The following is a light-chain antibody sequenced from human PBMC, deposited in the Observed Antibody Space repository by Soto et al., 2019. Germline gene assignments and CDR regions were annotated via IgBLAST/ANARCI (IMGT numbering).Light chain of an antibody. Sequence: QSALTQSASVSRSPGQSITISCTGTSIGGNNFVSWYQHHPDKAPKLMIYDVRNRPSGVSNRFSGSKSGNTASLTISGLQVEDEADYYCSSYTSSRIRVFGGGTKVTVL. CDR3: SSYTSSRIRV. CDR2: DVR. CDR1: SIGGNNF. V-gene: IGLV2-14*03. J-gene: IGLJ2*01.